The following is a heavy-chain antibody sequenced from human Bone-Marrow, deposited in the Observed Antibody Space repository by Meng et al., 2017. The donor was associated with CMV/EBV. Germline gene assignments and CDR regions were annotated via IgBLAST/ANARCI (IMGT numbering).Heavy chain of an antibody. V-gene: IGHV3-33*06. CDR2: IWYDGSNK. D-gene: IGHD6-13*01. CDR3: AKDLPYSKKLRYGMDV. CDR1: GFTFSSYG. Sequence: GGSLRLSCAASGFTFSSYGMHWVRQAPGKGLEWVAVIWYDGSNKYYADSVKGRFTISRDNSKNTLYLQMNGLRAEDTAVYYCAKDLPYSKKLRYGMDVWGQGTTVTVSS. J-gene: IGHJ6*02.